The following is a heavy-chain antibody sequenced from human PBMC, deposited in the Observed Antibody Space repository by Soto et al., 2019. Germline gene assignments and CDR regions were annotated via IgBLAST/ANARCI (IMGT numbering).Heavy chain of an antibody. CDR1: AFTFSRYW. Sequence: PGGSLILSFAAPAFTFSRYWIGWVRQAPGKWLEWVANIKQDGSEKYYVDSVKGRFTISRDNAKNSLYLQMNSLRAKDTAVYYCARDLFEAARRGEYAFDIWGQGTMVTVSS. CDR3: ARDLFEAARRGEYAFDI. J-gene: IGHJ3*02. D-gene: IGHD3-16*01. CDR2: IKQDGSEK. V-gene: IGHV3-7*03.